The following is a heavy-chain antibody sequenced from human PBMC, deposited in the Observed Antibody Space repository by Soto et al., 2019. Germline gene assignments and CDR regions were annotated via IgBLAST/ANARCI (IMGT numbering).Heavy chain of an antibody. Sequence: VNGAWKAAGYTYSSYLVGRVRNEHKQGLEWMGWISAYNGNTNYAQKLQGRVTMTTDTSTSTAYMELRSLRSDDTAVYYCARDLDDFWSGYGDAFDIWGQGTMVTVSS. D-gene: IGHD3-3*01. J-gene: IGHJ3*02. CDR1: GYTYSSYL. V-gene: IGHV1-18*01. CDR3: ARDLDDFWSGYGDAFDI. CDR2: ISAYNGNT.